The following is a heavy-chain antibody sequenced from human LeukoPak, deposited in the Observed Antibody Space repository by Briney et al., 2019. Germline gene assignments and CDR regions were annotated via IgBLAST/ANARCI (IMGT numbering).Heavy chain of an antibody. Sequence: GRSLRLSCAASGFSFSTYGMYWVRQAPGKGLEWVAVISYDGSNKYYADFVKGRFTISRDNSKNTLYLQMNSLRTEDTAVYYCAKGAIWYGDYWEAFDIWGQGTMVTVSS. J-gene: IGHJ3*02. CDR2: ISYDGSNK. CDR3: AKGAIWYGDYWEAFDI. D-gene: IGHD4-17*01. CDR1: GFSFSTYG. V-gene: IGHV3-30*18.